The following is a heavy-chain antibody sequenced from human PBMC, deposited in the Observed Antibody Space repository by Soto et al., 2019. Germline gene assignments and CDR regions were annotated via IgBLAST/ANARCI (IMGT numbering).Heavy chain of an antibody. Sequence: GGSLRLSCAASGFAFSTYAMTWVRQAPGKGLEWVSVISGSGGSSYYAASVKGRFTISRDNSKNTLYLLMNGLRAEDTALYYCAKVTKRAAAGRYEYYKYGMDVWGQGTTVTV. CDR2: ISGSGGSS. D-gene: IGHD6-13*01. V-gene: IGHV3-23*01. CDR3: AKVTKRAAAGRYEYYKYGMDV. J-gene: IGHJ6*02. CDR1: GFAFSTYA.